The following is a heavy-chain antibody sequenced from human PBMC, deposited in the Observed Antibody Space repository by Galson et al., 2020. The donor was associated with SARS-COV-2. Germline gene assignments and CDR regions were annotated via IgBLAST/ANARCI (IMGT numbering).Heavy chain of an antibody. Sequence: SCNASGFTFSSYNMNWVRQAPEKGLEWFSYIHRSSNTIDYADSVKGRFTISRDNAKNSLFLQMNSLRDEDTAVYYCARDRSGGYPGVSDFWGQGTLVTVSS. CDR1: GFTFSSYN. D-gene: IGHD2-15*01. V-gene: IGHV3-48*02. CDR2: IHRSSNTI. CDR3: ARDRSGGYPGVSDF. J-gene: IGHJ4*02.